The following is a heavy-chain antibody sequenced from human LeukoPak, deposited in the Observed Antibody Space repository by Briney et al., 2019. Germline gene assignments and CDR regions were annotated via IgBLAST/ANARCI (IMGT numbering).Heavy chain of an antibody. CDR2: MNPNSGNT. J-gene: IGHJ4*02. D-gene: IGHD3-22*01. CDR3: ARAFSHSSGYLN. Sequence: ASVKVSCKASGYTFTSYDINWVRQATGHGLEWMGWMNPNSGNTGYAQKFQGRVTMTRNTSISTAYMELSSLRSEDTAVYYCARAFSHSSGYLNWGQGTLVTVSS. V-gene: IGHV1-8*01. CDR1: GYTFTSYD.